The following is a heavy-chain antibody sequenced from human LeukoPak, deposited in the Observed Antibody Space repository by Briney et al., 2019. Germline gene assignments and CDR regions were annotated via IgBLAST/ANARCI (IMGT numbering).Heavy chain of an antibody. D-gene: IGHD6-19*01. V-gene: IGHV4-59*08. CDR2: IYYSGST. J-gene: IGHJ4*02. CDR3: ARLLNSSKKVDY. CDR1: GGSISGYH. Sequence: SETLSLTCTVSGGSISGYHWNWIRQSPGKGLEWIGYIYYSGSTNYNPSLKSRVTISVDTSKNQFSLKLSSVTAADTAVYYCARLLNSSKKVDYWGQGTLVTVSS.